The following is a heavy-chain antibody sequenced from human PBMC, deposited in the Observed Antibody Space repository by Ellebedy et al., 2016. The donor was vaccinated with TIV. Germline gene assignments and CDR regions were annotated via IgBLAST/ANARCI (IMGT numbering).Heavy chain of an antibody. J-gene: IGHJ6*02. CDR2: IVVGSGNT. V-gene: IGHV1-58*02. CDR1: RFTFTSSA. CDR3: ARKREYYYGMDV. D-gene: IGHD5-24*01. Sequence: SVKVSXKASRFTFTSSAMQWVRQARGQRLEWIGWIVVGSGNTNYAQKFQERVTITRDMSTSTAYMELSSLRSEDTAVYYCARKREYYYGMDVWGQGTTVTVSS.